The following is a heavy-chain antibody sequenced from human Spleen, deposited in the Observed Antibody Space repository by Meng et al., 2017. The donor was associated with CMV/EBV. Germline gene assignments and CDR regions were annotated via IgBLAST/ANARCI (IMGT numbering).Heavy chain of an antibody. CDR1: GGSISSHY. V-gene: IGHV4-59*11. CDR3: ARVRLRFLEWLSRVDYFDY. CDR2: VYYSGST. Sequence: SETLSLTCTVSGGSISSHYWSWIRQPPGKGLQWIGYVYYSGSTNYSPSLKSRVTISVDTSKNQFSLKLSSVTAADTAVYYCARVRLRFLEWLSRVDYFDYWGQGTLVTVSS. D-gene: IGHD3-3*01. J-gene: IGHJ4*02.